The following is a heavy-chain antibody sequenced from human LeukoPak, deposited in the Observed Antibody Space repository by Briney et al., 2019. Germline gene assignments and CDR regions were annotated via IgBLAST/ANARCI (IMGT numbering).Heavy chain of an antibody. J-gene: IGHJ3*02. V-gene: IGHV3-30*02. CDR2: IRYDGSNK. D-gene: IGHD3-3*01. CDR1: GFTFSSYG. CDR3: AKDGCVFWSGYYYWATHTPACDI. Sequence: EGSLRLSCAASGFTFSSYGMHWLRQAPGKGLEWVAFIRYDGSNKYYADSVKGRFTISRDNSKNTLYLQINSLGAEDTAVYYCAKDGCVFWSGYYYWATHTPACDIWGQNTMVRVSS.